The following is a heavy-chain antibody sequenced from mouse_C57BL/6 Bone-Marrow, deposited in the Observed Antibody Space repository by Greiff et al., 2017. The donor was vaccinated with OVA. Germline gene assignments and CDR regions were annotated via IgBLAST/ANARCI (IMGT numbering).Heavy chain of an antibody. V-gene: IGHV1-50*01. J-gene: IGHJ3*01. CDR3: ARRHLAY. Sequence: QVQLQQPGAELVKPGASVKLSCKASGYTFTSYWMQWVKQRPGQGLEWIGEIDPSDSYTNYNQKFKGKATLTVDTSSSPAYMQLSSLTSEDSAVYYCARRHLAYWGQGTLVTVSA. CDR2: IDPSDSYT. CDR1: GYTFTSYW.